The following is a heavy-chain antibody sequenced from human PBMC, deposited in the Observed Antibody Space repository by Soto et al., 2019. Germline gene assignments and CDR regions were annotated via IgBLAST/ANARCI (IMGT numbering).Heavy chain of an antibody. V-gene: IGHV3-23*01. CDR2: ISGSGGTI. CDR1: GFIFSSYA. Sequence: EVQLLESGGGLVQPGGSLRLSCAASGFIFSSYAMTWVRQIPGKGLEWVSSISGSGGTIFYADSVKGRFTLSRDNSKNTLYLQMNSLRAEDTALYHCAKDIWAWGHSYFYGVDVWGQGTTVTVSS. D-gene: IGHD7-27*01. CDR3: AKDIWAWGHSYFYGVDV. J-gene: IGHJ6*02.